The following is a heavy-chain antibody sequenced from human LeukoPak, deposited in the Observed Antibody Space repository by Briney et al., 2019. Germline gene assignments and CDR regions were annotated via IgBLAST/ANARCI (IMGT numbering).Heavy chain of an antibody. CDR3: ASGIGVGDSFDI. V-gene: IGHV3-74*01. J-gene: IGHJ3*02. CDR2: INSEARDT. CDR1: GFTFSIYW. D-gene: IGHD3-3*01. Sequence: PGGSLRLSCAASGFTFSIYWMYRGPHALGKGLVWVSRINSEARDTNYADSVQGRFTSSRDNAKNTLYLQMNSLRVEDTAVYYSASGIGVGDSFDIWGQGTMVTVSS.